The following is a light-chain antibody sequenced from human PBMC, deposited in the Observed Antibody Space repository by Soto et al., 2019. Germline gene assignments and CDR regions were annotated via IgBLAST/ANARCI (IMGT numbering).Light chain of an antibody. CDR3: QQRSNWPRFT. J-gene: IGKJ3*01. V-gene: IGKV3-11*01. CDR1: QSVSSY. Sequence: EIVLTQSPATLSLSPGERATLSCRASQSVSSYLAWYQQKPGQAPRLLIYDASNRATGIPARFSGSGSGTEFTLTISSRQPEDFAVYYCQQRSNWPRFTFGPGTKVDIK. CDR2: DAS.